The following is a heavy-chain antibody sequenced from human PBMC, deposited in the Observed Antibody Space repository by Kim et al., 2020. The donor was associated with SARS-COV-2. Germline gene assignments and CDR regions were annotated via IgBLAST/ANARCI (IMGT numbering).Heavy chain of an antibody. D-gene: IGHD2-15*01. V-gene: IGHV5-51*01. CDR1: GYSSTSYW. CDR3: ARRRYCSGGSCYGTYYFDY. Sequence: GESLKISCKGSGYSSTSYWIGWVRQMPGKGLEWMGIVYPGDSDTRYSPSFQGQVTISADKSISTAYLQWSSLKASDTAIYYCARRRYCSGGSCYGTYYFDYWGQGTLVTVSS. CDR2: VYPGDSDT. J-gene: IGHJ4*02.